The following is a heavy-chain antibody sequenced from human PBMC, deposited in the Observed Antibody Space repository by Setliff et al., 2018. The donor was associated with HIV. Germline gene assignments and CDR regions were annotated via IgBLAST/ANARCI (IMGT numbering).Heavy chain of an antibody. D-gene: IGHD6-19*01. Sequence: ASVKVSCKASGYTFTGHDLHWVRQAPAQGLEWMGWLNPVTGATNYPQEFQGRVTLTRDTSISTAYMELSSLRSEDTAVYYCATELFIVVAGHTPTFDYWGQGTLVTVSS. V-gene: IGHV1-2*02. CDR3: ATELFIVVAGHTPTFDY. CDR2: LNPVTGAT. CDR1: GYTFTGHD. J-gene: IGHJ4*02.